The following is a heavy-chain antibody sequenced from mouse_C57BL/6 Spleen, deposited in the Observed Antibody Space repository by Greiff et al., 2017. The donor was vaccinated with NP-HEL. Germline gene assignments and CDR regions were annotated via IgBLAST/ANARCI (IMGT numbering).Heavy chain of an antibody. CDR1: GYTFTSYW. CDR2: IYPGSGST. J-gene: IGHJ4*01. Sequence: QVQLQQPGAELVKPGASVKMSCKASGYTFTSYWITWVKQRPGQGLEWIGDIYPGSGSTNYNEKFKSKATLTVDTSSSTAYMQLSSLTSEDSAVYYCARRLRYQSTYAMDDWGQGTSVTVSS. CDR3: ARRLRYQSTYAMDD. V-gene: IGHV1-55*01. D-gene: IGHD1-1*01.